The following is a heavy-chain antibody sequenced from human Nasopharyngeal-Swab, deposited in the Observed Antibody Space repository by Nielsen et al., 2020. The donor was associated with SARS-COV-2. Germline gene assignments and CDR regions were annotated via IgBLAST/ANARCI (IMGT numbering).Heavy chain of an antibody. CDR2: FSYDGSKR. CDR3: AKDHFYDSGSYDRLYFDF. CDR1: GFTLSDYA. J-gene: IGHJ4*02. V-gene: IGHV3-30*18. Sequence: GESLKISCAAFGFTLSDYAMHWVRQAPGKGLEWVALFSYDGSKRYFADSMKGRLSISRDNIKNMLYLQMDSLRADDTAVYYCAKDHFYDSGSYDRLYFDFWGQGTLVTVSS. D-gene: IGHD3-10*01.